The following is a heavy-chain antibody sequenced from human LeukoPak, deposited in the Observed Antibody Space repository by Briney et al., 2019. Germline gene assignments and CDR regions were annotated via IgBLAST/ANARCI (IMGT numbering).Heavy chain of an antibody. J-gene: IGHJ3*01. D-gene: IGHD4-17*01. Sequence: PGGSLRLSCARSGFTFINYAMMWVRQAPGKGLEWVAAITGSGAGTYYADSVKGLFTVSRDNSKSTLYLQMNSLRPEDTAVYYCAKDPNGDYIGAFDFWGQGTMVTVSS. V-gene: IGHV3-23*01. CDR2: ITGSGAGT. CDR3: AKDPNGDYIGAFDF. CDR1: GFTFINYA.